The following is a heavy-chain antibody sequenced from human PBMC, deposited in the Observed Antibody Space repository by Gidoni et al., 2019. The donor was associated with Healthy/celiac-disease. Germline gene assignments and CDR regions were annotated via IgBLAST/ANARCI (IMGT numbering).Heavy chain of an antibody. Sequence: QVQLQESGPGLVKPSQTLSLTCPVPGGSISSGDYYWSWIRQPPGKGLEWIGYIYYSGSTYYNPSLKSRVTISVDTSKNQFSLKLSSVTAAGTAVYYCARVDFWSGYLFDYWGQGTLVTVSS. CDR2: IYYSGST. V-gene: IGHV4-30-4*01. J-gene: IGHJ4*02. CDR1: GGSISSGDYY. CDR3: ARVDFWSGYLFDY. D-gene: IGHD3-3*01.